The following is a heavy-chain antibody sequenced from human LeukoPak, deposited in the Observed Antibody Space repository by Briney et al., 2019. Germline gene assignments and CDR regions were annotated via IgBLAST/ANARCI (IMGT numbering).Heavy chain of an antibody. CDR3: ARHPPRGGDFLTPLFDY. Sequence: PSETLSLTCTVSGGSISSGSYYWSWIRQPAGKGLEWIGYIYYSGSTNYNPSLKSRVTISVDTSKNQFSLKLSSVTAADTAVYYCARHPPRGGDFLTPLFDYWGQGTLVTVSS. CDR1: GGSISSGSYY. D-gene: IGHD2-21*02. J-gene: IGHJ4*02. V-gene: IGHV4-61*10. CDR2: IYYSGST.